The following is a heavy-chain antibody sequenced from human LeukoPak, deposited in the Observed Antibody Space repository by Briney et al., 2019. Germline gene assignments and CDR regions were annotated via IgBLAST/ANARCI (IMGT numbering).Heavy chain of an antibody. Sequence: SETLSLTCTVSGGSISSYYWSWIRQPPGKGLEWIGYIYYRGSTNYNPSLKSRLTISVDTSKNQFSLRLSSVTAADTAVYYCARAHSSGWSNFDYWGQGTLVTVSS. CDR2: IYYRGST. V-gene: IGHV4-59*12. D-gene: IGHD6-19*01. CDR3: ARAHSSGWSNFDY. CDR1: GGSISSYY. J-gene: IGHJ4*02.